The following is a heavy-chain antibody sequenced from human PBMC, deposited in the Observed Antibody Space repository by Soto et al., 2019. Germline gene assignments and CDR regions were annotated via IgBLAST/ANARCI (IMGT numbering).Heavy chain of an antibody. V-gene: IGHV1-18*01. CDR3: ARDRDGYTY. J-gene: IGHJ4*02. Sequence: QFHLVQSGPEVKKPGASVKVSCKASGYTFTTYDISWVRQAPGQGLEWMGWISPYNGDTKYAQNLQGRVTRTTDTSTSTTYMELRSLRSDDTAVYYCARDRDGYTYWGQGPLVTVSS. D-gene: IGHD5-12*01. CDR1: GYTFTTYD. CDR2: ISPYNGDT.